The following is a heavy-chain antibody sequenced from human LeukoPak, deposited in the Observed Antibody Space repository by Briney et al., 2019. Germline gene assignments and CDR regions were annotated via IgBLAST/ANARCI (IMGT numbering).Heavy chain of an antibody. CDR2: MNPNSGNT. CDR1: GYTFTGYY. V-gene: IGHV1-8*02. D-gene: IGHD3-10*01. CDR3: AREFRETYYYGSGKGFDY. J-gene: IGHJ4*02. Sequence: ASVKVSCKASGYTFTGYYMHWVRQAPGQGLEWVGWMNPNSGNTGYAQKFQGRVTMTRNTSISTAYMELSSLRSEDTAVYYCAREFRETYYYGSGKGFDYWGQGTLVTVSS.